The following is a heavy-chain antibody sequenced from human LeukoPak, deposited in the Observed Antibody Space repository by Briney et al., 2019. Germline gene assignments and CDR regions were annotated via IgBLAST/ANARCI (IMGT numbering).Heavy chain of an antibody. CDR3: ARDENYYDSSGYYNYY. D-gene: IGHD3-22*01. Sequence: GRSLRLSCAAFGFTFSSYAMHWVRQAPGKGLEWVAVISYDGSNKYYADSVKGRFTISRDNSKNTLYLQMNSLRAEDTAVYYCARDENYYDSSGYYNYYWGQGTLVTVSS. V-gene: IGHV3-30-3*01. CDR1: GFTFSSYA. CDR2: ISYDGSNK. J-gene: IGHJ4*02.